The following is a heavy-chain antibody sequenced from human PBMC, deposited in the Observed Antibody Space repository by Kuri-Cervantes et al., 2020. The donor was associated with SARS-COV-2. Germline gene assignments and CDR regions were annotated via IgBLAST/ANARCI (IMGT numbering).Heavy chain of an antibody. J-gene: IGHJ6*04. CDR3: ARVSLGSSGGYYYYYGMDV. Sequence: GESLKISCAASGFTFSSYGMHWVRQAPGKGLEWVAVISYDGSNKYYADSVKGRFTISRDNSKNTLYLQMNSLRAEDTAVYYCARVSLGSSGGYYYYYGMDVWGKGTTVPVS. CDR1: GFTFSSYG. V-gene: IGHV3-30*19. CDR2: ISYDGSNK. D-gene: IGHD6-6*01.